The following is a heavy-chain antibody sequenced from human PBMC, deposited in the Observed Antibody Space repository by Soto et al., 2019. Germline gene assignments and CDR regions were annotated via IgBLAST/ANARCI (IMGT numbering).Heavy chain of an antibody. CDR3: ARTSIAVAGTGWFDP. CDR2: IFSNDEK. D-gene: IGHD6-19*01. J-gene: IGHJ5*02. Sequence: QVTLKESGPVLVKPTETLTLTCTVSGFSLSNARMGVSWIRQPPGKALEWLAHIFSNDEKSYSTSLKSRLTTXTDXSXTQVVLTMTNMDPVDTATYYCARTSIAVAGTGWFDPWGQGTLVTVSS. CDR1: GFSLSNARMG. V-gene: IGHV2-26*01.